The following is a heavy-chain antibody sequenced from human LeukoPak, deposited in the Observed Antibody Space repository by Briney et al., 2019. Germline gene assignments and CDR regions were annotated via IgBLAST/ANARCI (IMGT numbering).Heavy chain of an antibody. CDR2: ISSSSTYI. J-gene: IGHJ4*02. CDR1: GFTFSSYR. D-gene: IGHD6-13*01. Sequence: GGSLRLSCAVSGFTFSSYRMSWVRQAPGKGLEWVSSISSSSTYIYYADSVKGRFTISRDNAKNSLYLQMNSLRAEDTAVYYCARGSTGIATIRNDYWGQGTLVTVSS. V-gene: IGHV3-21*01. CDR3: ARGSTGIATIRNDY.